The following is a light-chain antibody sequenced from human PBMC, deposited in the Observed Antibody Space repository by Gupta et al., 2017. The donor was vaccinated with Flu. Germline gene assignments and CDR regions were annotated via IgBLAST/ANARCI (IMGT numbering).Light chain of an antibody. CDR2: TAS. J-gene: IGKJ1*01. CDR1: QSISDW. V-gene: IGKV1-5*03. Sequence: DIQMTQSPSTLSASVGDRVTITLRASQSISDWLAVYQQKPGKAPNLLIYTASSLKSGVPSRFSGSGSGTGFPPTISSLQPDDVATYYCQQYENFPWTFGQGTKVEIK. CDR3: QQYENFPWT.